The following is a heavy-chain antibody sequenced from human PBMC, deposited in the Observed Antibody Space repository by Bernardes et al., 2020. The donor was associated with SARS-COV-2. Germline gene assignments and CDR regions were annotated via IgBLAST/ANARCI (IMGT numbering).Heavy chain of an antibody. CDR2: ISWNSGSI. D-gene: IGHD2-2*01. CDR1: GFTFDDYA. CDR3: AGRKTTSWSHDY. J-gene: IGHJ4*01. Sequence: GGSLRLSCAASGFTFDDYAMHWVRQAPGKGLEWVSGISWNSGSIGYVDSVKGRFTISRDNAKNSLYLQMNSLRAEDTAVYYCAGRKTTSWSHDYWGQGTLVTVSS. V-gene: IGHV3-9*01.